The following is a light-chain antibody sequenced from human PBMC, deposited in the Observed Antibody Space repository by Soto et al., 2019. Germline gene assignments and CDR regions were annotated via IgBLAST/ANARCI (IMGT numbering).Light chain of an antibody. CDR2: DVS. V-gene: IGLV2-11*01. CDR3: CSYAGSSL. CDR1: SSDVGGYNY. Sequence: QSALTQPRSVSGSPGQSVTIFCTGTSSDVGGYNYVSWYQQHPGNAPKLMIYDVSKRPSGVPDRFSGSKSGNTASLTISGLQAEDEADYYCCSYAGSSLFGGGTQLTVL. J-gene: IGLJ2*01.